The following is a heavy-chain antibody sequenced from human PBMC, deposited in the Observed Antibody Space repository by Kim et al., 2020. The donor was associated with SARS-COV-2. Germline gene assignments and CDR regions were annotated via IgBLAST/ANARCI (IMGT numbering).Heavy chain of an antibody. Sequence: GGSLRLSCTPSGFTFADYAMTWVRQAPGKGLEWVGCIRSNGYGGTTEYAASVEGRFTISRDDSKSIVYLQMNSLKIEDTAVYFCTRGRWELPHWGQGTL. CDR2: IRSNGYGGTT. D-gene: IGHD1-26*01. CDR1: GFTFADYA. CDR3: TRGRWELPH. V-gene: IGHV3-49*04. J-gene: IGHJ4*02.